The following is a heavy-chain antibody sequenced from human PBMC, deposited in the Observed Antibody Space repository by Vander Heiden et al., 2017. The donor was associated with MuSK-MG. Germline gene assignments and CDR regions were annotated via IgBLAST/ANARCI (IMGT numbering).Heavy chain of an antibody. J-gene: IGHJ6*02. CDR1: GYSFTSYW. CDR3: ARRRSSSYPYYYGMDV. Sequence: EVQLVQSGAEVKKPGESLKISCKGSGYSFTSYWNGWVRPMPGKGLEWMGIIYPGDSDTRYSPSFQGQVTISADKSISTAYLQWSSLKASDTAMYYCARRRSSSYPYYYGMDVWGQGTTVTVSS. CDR2: IYPGDSDT. V-gene: IGHV5-51*01. D-gene: IGHD6-13*01.